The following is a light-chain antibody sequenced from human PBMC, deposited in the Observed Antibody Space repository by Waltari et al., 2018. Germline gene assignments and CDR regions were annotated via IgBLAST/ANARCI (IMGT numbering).Light chain of an antibody. CDR2: QDT. V-gene: IGLV3-1*01. Sequence: SYELTQPPSVSVSPGQTASITCSGDKLGDKYVCWNQQKPGQSPVLVIYQDTKRPSGIPERFSGSNSGNTATLTISGTQAMDEADYYCQAWDSSTPYVFGPGTKVTVL. J-gene: IGLJ1*01. CDR3: QAWDSSTPYV. CDR1: KLGDKY.